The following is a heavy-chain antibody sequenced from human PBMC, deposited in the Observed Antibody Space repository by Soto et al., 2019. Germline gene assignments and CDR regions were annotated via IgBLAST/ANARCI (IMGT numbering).Heavy chain of an antibody. J-gene: IGHJ4*02. CDR2: IWYDESKK. V-gene: IGHV3-33*01. CDR3: ARDLGGPNYGGLHGAFDI. Sequence: PGGSLRLSCAASGFSFSSYGMHWVRQAPGKRLEWVAVIWYDESKKYYAESVKGRFTISRDNSKNTLYLQMSSLRAEDTAVYYCARDLGGPNYGGLHGAFDIWGPGTVVTVSS. CDR1: GFSFSSYG. D-gene: IGHD3-16*01.